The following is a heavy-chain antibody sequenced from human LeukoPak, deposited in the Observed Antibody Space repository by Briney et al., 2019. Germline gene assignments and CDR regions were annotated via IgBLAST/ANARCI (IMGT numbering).Heavy chain of an antibody. V-gene: IGHV4-34*01. J-gene: IGHJ4*02. D-gene: IGHD3-22*01. CDR1: GGSFSGYY. CDR2: INHSGST. Sequence: SETLSLTXAVYGGSFSGYYWSWIRQAPGKGLEWIGEINHSGSTNYNPSLKSRVTISVDTSKNQFSLQLSSMTAADTALYYCARGWQGYYDSSGYYLLDYWGQGTLVTVSS. CDR3: ARGWQGYYDSSGYYLLDY.